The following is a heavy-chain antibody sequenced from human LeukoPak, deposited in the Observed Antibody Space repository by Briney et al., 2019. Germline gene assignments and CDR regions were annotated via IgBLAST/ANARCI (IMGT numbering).Heavy chain of an antibody. CDR3: ARNDYVWGSYRLNWFDP. CDR1: GGSFSGYY. V-gene: IGHV4-34*01. CDR2: INHSGST. D-gene: IGHD3-16*02. Sequence: TSETLSLTCAVYGGSFSGYYWSWIHQPPGKGLEWIGEINHSGSTNYNPSLKSRVTISVDTSKNQFSLKLSSVTAADTAVYYCARNDYVWGSYRLNWFDPWGQGTLVTVSS. J-gene: IGHJ5*02.